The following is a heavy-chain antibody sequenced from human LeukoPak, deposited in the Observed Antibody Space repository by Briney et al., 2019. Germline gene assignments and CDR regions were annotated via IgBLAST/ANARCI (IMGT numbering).Heavy chain of an antibody. D-gene: IGHD3-22*01. J-gene: IGHJ4*02. CDR3: ARSVDSLLNFDY. V-gene: IGHV4-39*01. CDR1: GGSISSSSYY. Sequence: SETLSLTCTVSGGSISSSSYYWGWIRQPPGKGLEWIGSISYSGSTYCNPSLKSRVTISVDTSKNQFSLKLSSVTAADTAVYYCARSVDSLLNFDYWGQGTLVTVSS. CDR2: ISYSGST.